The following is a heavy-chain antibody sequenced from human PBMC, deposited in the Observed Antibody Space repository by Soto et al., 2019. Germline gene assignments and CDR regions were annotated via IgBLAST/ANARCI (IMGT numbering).Heavy chain of an antibody. CDR2: TCHSGNT. CDR3: ARADYYYDSSGYPRPWFDP. V-gene: IGHV4-30-2*01. J-gene: IGHJ5*02. CDR1: GDTISTGGYS. D-gene: IGHD3-22*01. Sequence: SETLTLTCDDTGDTISTGGYSWAWIRQPTGKALEWIGHTCHSGNTYYDPSLKSRVTISVDSSKNQFSRKLSSVTAADTPVNYCARADYYYDSSGYPRPWFDPWGQGTLVTVSS.